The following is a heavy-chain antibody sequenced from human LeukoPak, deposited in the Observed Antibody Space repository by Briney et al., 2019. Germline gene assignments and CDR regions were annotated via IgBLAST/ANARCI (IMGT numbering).Heavy chain of an antibody. Sequence: GGSLRLSCAVSGFSGSGYWMTWVRQAPGKGLEWVANIKQDGSEKNYVDSVKGRFTISRDNAENSLFLQMNSLSVEDTAVYYCAREWQGGIAAAGTRIEGDYWGQGTLVAVSS. V-gene: IGHV3-7*01. CDR1: GFSGSGYW. CDR3: AREWQGGIAAAGTRIEGDY. D-gene: IGHD6-13*01. J-gene: IGHJ4*02. CDR2: IKQDGSEK.